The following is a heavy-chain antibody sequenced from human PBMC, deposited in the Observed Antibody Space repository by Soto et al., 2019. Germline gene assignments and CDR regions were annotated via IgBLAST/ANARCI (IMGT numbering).Heavy chain of an antibody. V-gene: IGHV1-2*02. CDR3: AREVRVGGEGHYFGH. Sequence: ASVKVSCKASGYTFTSIAYYIHWLRQAPGQGLEWMGWVSPTTGATTYAQNFQGRVTMTSDTSITTAYMDLTRLTSDDTAVYFCAREVRVGGEGHYFGHWGQGALVTVSS. J-gene: IGHJ4*02. CDR1: GYTFTSIAYY. D-gene: IGHD2-21*01. CDR2: VSPTTGAT.